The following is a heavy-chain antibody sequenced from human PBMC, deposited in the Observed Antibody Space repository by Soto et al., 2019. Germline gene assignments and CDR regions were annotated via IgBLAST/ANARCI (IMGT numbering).Heavy chain of an antibody. J-gene: IGHJ4*02. CDR2: FGASGGT. CDR3: TVRGRYYFDY. V-gene: IGHV3-23*01. CDR1: GFTFSYYA. Sequence: GGSLRLSCTASGFTFSYYAMGWVRQAPGKGLKWVSTFGASGGTYYADSVKGRFTISRDTSRNTLYLQMNSLRAEDTALYYCTVRGRYYFDYWGQGTLVTVSS.